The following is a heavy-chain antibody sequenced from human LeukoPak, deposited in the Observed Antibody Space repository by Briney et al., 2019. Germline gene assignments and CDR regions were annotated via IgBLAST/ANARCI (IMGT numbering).Heavy chain of an antibody. CDR3: ARRTLYGNFVRWFDP. V-gene: IGHV4-59*01. Sequence: PSETLSLTCTVSGGSIGAYFWSWIRQPPGKELEWIGNVSHTGTTNYNPSLKSRVTISVDTSKNQFSLKVSSVTAADTAVYYCARRTLYGNFVRWFDPWGQGALVTVSS. CDR1: GGSIGAYF. CDR2: VSHTGTT. D-gene: IGHD1-1*01. J-gene: IGHJ5*02.